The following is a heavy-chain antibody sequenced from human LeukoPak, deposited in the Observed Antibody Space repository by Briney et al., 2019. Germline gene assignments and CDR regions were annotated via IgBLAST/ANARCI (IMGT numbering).Heavy chain of an antibody. V-gene: IGHV3-11*01. CDR3: ARAGSSWYSHFDY. CDR2: ISSSGSTI. J-gene: IGHJ4*02. Sequence: GGSLRLSCAASGFTFSDYYMSWIRQAPGKGLEWVSYISSSGSTIYYADSVKGRFTTSRDNAKNSLYLQMNSLRIEDTAVYYCARAGSSWYSHFDYWGQGTLVTVSS. D-gene: IGHD6-13*01. CDR1: GFTFSDYY.